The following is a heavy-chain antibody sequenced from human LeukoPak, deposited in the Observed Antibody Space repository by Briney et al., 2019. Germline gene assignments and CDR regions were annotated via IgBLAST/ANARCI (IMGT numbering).Heavy chain of an antibody. CDR2: IYADGRS. CDR1: GGSISSGSYY. D-gene: IGHD6-19*01. Sequence: SETLSPTCTVSGGSISSGSYYWSWIRQPAGKGLEWIGRIYADGRSNYNPSLRSRATISVDTSKNQFSLRLSSVTATDTGVYYCASDHSGWLGLGYWGQGTLVSVSS. V-gene: IGHV4-61*02. CDR3: ASDHSGWLGLGY. J-gene: IGHJ4*02.